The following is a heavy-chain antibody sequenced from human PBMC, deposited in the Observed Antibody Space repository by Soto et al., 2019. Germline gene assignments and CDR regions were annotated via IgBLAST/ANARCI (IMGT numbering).Heavy chain of an antibody. CDR1: GGTFSSYA. J-gene: IGHJ5*02. Sequence: SVKVSCKASGGTFSSYAISWVRQAPGQGLEWMGGIVPIFGTANYAQKFQGRVTITADESTSTAYMELSSLRSEDTAVYYCARRLRRDYYGSGVSWFDPWGQGTLVTVSS. V-gene: IGHV1-69*13. CDR3: ARRLRRDYYGSGVSWFDP. CDR2: IVPIFGTA. D-gene: IGHD3-10*01.